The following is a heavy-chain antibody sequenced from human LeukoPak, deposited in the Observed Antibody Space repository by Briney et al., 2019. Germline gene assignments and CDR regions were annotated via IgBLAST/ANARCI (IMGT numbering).Heavy chain of an antibody. CDR2: INHSGST. J-gene: IGHJ4*02. V-gene: IGHV4-34*01. D-gene: IGHD5-18*01. CDR1: GGSFSGYY. CDR3: ARGPYSYGPKNFDY. Sequence: SETLSLTCAVYGGSFSGYYWSWIRQPPGKGPEWIGEINHSGSTNYNPSLKSRVTISVDTSKNQFSLKLSSVTAADTAVYYCARGPYSYGPKNFDYWGQGTLVTVSS.